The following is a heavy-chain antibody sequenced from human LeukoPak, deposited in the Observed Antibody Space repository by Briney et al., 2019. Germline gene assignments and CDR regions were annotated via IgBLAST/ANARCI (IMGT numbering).Heavy chain of an antibody. V-gene: IGHV4-59*01. J-gene: IGHJ4*02. CDR1: GDSINNYY. Sequence: SETLSLTCSVSGDSINNYYWSWIRQPPGKGLEWIGCFDDRGRTTYNASLISRVTISVDTSNNEFFLRLTSVTAADTAVYYCARGGGTLDHWGQGILVTVSS. CDR2: FDDRGRT. D-gene: IGHD3-16*01. CDR3: ARGGGTLDH.